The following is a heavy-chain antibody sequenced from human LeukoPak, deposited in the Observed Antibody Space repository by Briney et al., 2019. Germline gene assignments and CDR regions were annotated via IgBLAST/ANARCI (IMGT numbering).Heavy chain of an antibody. J-gene: IGHJ6*02. CDR2: ISSGGSTR. Sequence: PGGSLRVSCEASRFTFRTYQMTWVRQAPGKGLEWVSYISSGGSTRYYADSVKGRFTISRDNANNSLYLQMNSLRAEDTAVYYCARLLAVVRGFHYGMDAWGQGTTVTVSS. CDR1: RFTFRTYQ. CDR3: ARLLAVVRGFHYGMDA. V-gene: IGHV3-48*03. D-gene: IGHD6-19*01.